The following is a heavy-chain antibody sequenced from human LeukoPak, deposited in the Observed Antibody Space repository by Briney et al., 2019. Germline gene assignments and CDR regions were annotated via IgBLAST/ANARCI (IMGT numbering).Heavy chain of an antibody. CDR1: GFTFTNFE. CDR2: ISYSGSTT. CDR3: ARAGAPAFDP. D-gene: IGHD4-17*01. Sequence: PGGSLRLSCAASGFTFTNFEMNWVRQAPGKGLEWVSYISYSGSTTSYADSVKGRFTISRDNAKNSLYLQMNSLGAEDTAVYYCARAGAPAFDPWGQGTLVTVSS. J-gene: IGHJ5*02. V-gene: IGHV3-48*03.